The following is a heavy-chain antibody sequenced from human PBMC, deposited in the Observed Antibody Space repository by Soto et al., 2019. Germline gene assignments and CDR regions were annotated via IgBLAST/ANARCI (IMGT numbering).Heavy chain of an antibody. J-gene: IGHJ4*02. Sequence: QVQLVESGGGVVQPGRSLRLSCAASGFTFSSYALHWVRQAPGQGLEWVAVISYDGRNKYYADSVKGRFTISRDNSKNTLYLQMTSLRAEDTAVYYCARDHNYCQFDSWGQGTLFTVS. CDR2: ISYDGRNK. D-gene: IGHD1-1*01. CDR3: ARDHNYCQFDS. V-gene: IGHV3-30-3*01. CDR1: GFTFSSYA.